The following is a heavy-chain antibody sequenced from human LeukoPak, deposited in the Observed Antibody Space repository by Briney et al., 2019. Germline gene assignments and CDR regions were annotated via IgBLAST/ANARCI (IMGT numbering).Heavy chain of an antibody. CDR3: ARRGYSSGWLDR. J-gene: IGHJ4*02. V-gene: IGHV4-39*01. D-gene: IGHD6-19*01. CDR1: GGSITSYY. Sequence: SETLSLTCTVSGGSITSYYWGWIRQPPGKGLEWIGSIYSSGSTYYNPSLKSRVTISVDTSKNQFSLKLSSVTAADTAVYYCARRGYSSGWLDRWGQGTLVTVSS. CDR2: IYSSGST.